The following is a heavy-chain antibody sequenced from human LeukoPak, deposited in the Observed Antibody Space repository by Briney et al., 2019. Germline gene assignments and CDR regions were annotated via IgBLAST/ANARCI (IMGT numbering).Heavy chain of an antibody. D-gene: IGHD6-19*01. CDR1: GGSISSSSYY. CDR3: ARAQSGWDPTFDY. V-gene: IGHV4-39*01. CDR2: IYYSGST. Sequence: TSETLSLTCTVSGGSISSSSYYWGWIRQPPGKGLEWIGSIYYSGSTYYNPSLKSRVTISVDTSKNQFSLKLSSVTAADTAVYYCARAQSGWDPTFDYWGQGTLVTVSS. J-gene: IGHJ4*02.